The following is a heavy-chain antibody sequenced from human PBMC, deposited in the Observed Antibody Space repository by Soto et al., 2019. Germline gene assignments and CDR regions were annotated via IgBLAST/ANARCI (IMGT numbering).Heavy chain of an antibody. J-gene: IGHJ4*02. CDR1: GGSISSSSYY. CDR3: ARSNIVLMVYALYYFDY. V-gene: IGHV4-39*01. Sequence: SETLSLTCTVSGGSISSSSYYWGWIRQPPGKGLEWIGSIYYSGSTYYNPSLKSRVTISVDTSKNQFSLKLSSVTAADTAVYYCARSNIVLMVYALYYFDYWGQGTLVTVSS. D-gene: IGHD2-8*01. CDR2: IYYSGST.